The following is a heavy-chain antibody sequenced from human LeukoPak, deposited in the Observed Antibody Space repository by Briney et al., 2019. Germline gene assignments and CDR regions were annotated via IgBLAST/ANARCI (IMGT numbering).Heavy chain of an antibody. Sequence: GRSLRLSCAASGFTFSSYAMHWVRQAPGKGLEWVAVISYDGSNKYYADSVKGRFTISRDNSKSTLYLQMNSLRAEDTAVYYCARDSVGATTGTLDYWGQGTLVTVSS. CDR2: ISYDGSNK. J-gene: IGHJ4*02. V-gene: IGHV3-30-3*01. CDR1: GFTFSSYA. D-gene: IGHD1-26*01. CDR3: ARDSVGATTGTLDY.